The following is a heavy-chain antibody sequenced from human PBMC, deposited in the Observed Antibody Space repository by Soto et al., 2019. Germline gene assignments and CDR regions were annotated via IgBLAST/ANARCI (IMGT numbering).Heavy chain of an antibody. CDR2: ISAYNGNT. D-gene: IGHD3-9*01. CDR3: ARDLGATYYDILTGDYGMDV. Sequence: ASVKVSCKASGYTFTSYGISWVRQAPGQGPEWMGWISAYNGNTNYAQKLQGRVTMTTDTSTSTAYMELRSLRSDDTAVYYCARDLGATYYDILTGDYGMDVWGQGTTVTVSS. J-gene: IGHJ6*02. CDR1: GYTFTSYG. V-gene: IGHV1-18*04.